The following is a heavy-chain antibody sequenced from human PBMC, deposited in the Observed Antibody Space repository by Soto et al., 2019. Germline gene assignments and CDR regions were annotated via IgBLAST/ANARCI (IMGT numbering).Heavy chain of an antibody. CDR1: GGSISSYY. J-gene: IGHJ4*02. CDR3: ASQSYYYGSGSLDY. Sequence: SETLSLTCTVSGGSISSYYWSWIRQPPGKGLEWIGYIYYSGSTNYNPSLKSRVTISVDTSKNQFSLKLSSVTAADTAVYYCASQSYYYGSGSLDYWGQGTLVTVSS. V-gene: IGHV4-59*08. D-gene: IGHD3-10*01. CDR2: IYYSGST.